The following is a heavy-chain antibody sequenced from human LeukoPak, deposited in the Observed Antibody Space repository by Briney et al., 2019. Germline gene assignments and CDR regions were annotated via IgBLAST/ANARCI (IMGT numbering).Heavy chain of an antibody. D-gene: IGHD4-17*01. J-gene: IGHJ4*02. V-gene: IGHV1-8*01. CDR2: MNPNSHNT. CDR1: GYTFTSYN. Sequence: ASVKVSCKTSGYTFTSYNINWVRQATGQGPEWMGWMNPNSHNTGYAQKFQGRLTMTRNTSISTVYMELSSLRSEDTAVYYCAKDHPVFDHWGQGTLVTVSS. CDR3: AKDHPVFDH.